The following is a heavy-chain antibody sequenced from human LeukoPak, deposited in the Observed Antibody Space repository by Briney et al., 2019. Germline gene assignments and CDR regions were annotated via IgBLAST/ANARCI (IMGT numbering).Heavy chain of an antibody. D-gene: IGHD3-22*01. Sequence: SVKVSCKASGGTFSSYAISWVRQAPGQGLEWMGGIIPIFGTANYAQKFQGRVTITADESTSTAYMELSRLRSDDTAVYYCARDASYYYDSSGYYGFDYWGQGTLVTVSS. CDR3: ARDASYYYDSSGYYGFDY. J-gene: IGHJ4*02. CDR1: GGTFSSYA. CDR2: IIPIFGTA. V-gene: IGHV1-69*13.